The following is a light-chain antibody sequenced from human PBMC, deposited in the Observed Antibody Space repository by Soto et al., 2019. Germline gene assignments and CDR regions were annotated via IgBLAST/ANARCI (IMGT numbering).Light chain of an antibody. CDR3: QAWDAGVV. CDR1: PGHSTYA. Sequence: QSVLSQSPSAAASLGASVKLTCTLTPGHSTYAIAWYQQRPGQCPTFVMKINSDGSHTKGAGIPDRFSGSSSGAERYLTISNLQSEDEADYYCQAWDAGVVFGGGTKVTVL. CDR2: INSDGSH. J-gene: IGLJ2*01. V-gene: IGLV4-69*01.